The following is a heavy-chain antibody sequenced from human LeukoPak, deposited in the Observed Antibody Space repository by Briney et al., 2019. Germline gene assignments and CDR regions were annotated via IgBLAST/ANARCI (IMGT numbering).Heavy chain of an antibody. CDR3: AKCSVTTAVLFDP. Sequence: PSETLSLTCTVSGGSISSYYWNWIRQPPGQGLEWIGYISNSGITKYNPSLKSRVTISLETSKNQFSLRLTSVTAADTAVYYCAKCSVTTAVLFDPWGQGTQVAVSS. J-gene: IGHJ5*02. D-gene: IGHD4-23*01. V-gene: IGHV4-59*01. CDR1: GGSISSYY. CDR2: ISNSGIT.